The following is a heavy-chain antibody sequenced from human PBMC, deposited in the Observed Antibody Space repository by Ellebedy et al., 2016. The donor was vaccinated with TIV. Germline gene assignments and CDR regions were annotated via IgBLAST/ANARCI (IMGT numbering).Heavy chain of an antibody. D-gene: IGHD5-12*01. CDR3: ARFGWLRFSGRGFDY. CDR2: ISGSGGST. Sequence: GESLKISXAASGFTFSSYSMSWVRQPPGKGLEWVSAISGSGGSTYYADSVKGRFTISRDNSKNSLYLQMNSLRAEDTAVYYCARFGWLRFSGRGFDYWGQGTLVTVSS. J-gene: IGHJ4*02. V-gene: IGHV3-23*01. CDR1: GFTFSSYS.